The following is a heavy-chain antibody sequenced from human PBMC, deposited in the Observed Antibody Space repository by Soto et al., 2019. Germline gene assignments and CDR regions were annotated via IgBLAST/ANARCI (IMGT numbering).Heavy chain of an antibody. CDR2: ISGSGGNT. J-gene: IGHJ6*02. CDR1: GFTFSSYA. Sequence: AGGSLRLSCAASGFTFSSYAMSWVRQAPGKGLEWVSAISGSGGNTYYADSVKGRFTISRDNAKNSLSLQMNSLRAEDTAVYYCARVRSYSYGQGYGMDVWGQGTTVTVSS. D-gene: IGHD5-18*01. CDR3: ARVRSYSYGQGYGMDV. V-gene: IGHV3-23*01.